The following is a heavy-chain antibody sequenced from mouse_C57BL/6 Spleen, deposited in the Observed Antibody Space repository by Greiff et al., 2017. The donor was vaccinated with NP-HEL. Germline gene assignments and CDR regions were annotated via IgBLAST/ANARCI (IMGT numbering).Heavy chain of an antibody. J-gene: IGHJ2*01. V-gene: IGHV3-1*01. D-gene: IGHD4-1*01. CDR2: ISYSGST. CDR3: ARGNWYFDY. Sequence: DVQLVESGPGMVKPSQSLSLTCTVTGYSITSGYDWHWIRHFPGNKLEWMGYISYSGSTNYNPSLKSRISITHDTSKNHFFLKLNSVTTEDTATYYCARGNWYFDYWGQGTTLTVSS. CDR1: GYSITSGYD.